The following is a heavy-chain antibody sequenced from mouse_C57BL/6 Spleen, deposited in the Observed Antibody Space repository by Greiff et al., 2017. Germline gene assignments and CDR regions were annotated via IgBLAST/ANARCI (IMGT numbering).Heavy chain of an antibody. CDR2: IRSKSSNYAT. D-gene: IGHD1-1*01. J-gene: IGHJ1*03. V-gene: IGHV10-3*01. CDR1: GFTFNTYA. Sequence: EVHLVESGGGLVEPKGSLKLSCAASGFTFNTYAMHWVRQAPGKGLEWVARIRSKSSNYATYYADSVKDRFTISRDDSQSMLYLQMNNLKTEDTAMYYCVRDYYGSSYWYFDVWGTGTTVTVSS. CDR3: VRDYYGSSYWYFDV.